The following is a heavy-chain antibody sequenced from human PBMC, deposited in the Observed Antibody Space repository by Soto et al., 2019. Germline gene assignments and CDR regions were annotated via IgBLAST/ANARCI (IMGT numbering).Heavy chain of an antibody. Sequence: GGSLRLSCAASGFTFSSYGMHWVRQAPGKGLEWVAVIWYDGSNKYYADSVKGRFTISRDNSKNTLYLQMNSLRAEDTAVYYCARDSGYYPRAEYFQHWGQGTLVTVSS. CDR1: GFTFSSYG. D-gene: IGHD3-22*01. V-gene: IGHV3-33*01. J-gene: IGHJ1*01. CDR2: IWYDGSNK. CDR3: ARDSGYYPRAEYFQH.